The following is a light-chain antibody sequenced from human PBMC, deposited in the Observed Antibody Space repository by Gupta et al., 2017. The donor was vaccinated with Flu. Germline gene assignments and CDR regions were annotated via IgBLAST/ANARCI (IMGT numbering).Light chain of an antibody. Sequence: QSALTQPDSVSGSPGTSITISCTGPSSDVGGYNYVSWYQQHPGKAPKLMIYEVSNRPAGVSNRFSGSKSGNTASLTISGLHAEDEADYYCSSYTSSSTLEVFGGGTKLTVL. J-gene: IGLJ3*02. CDR2: EVS. CDR1: SSDVGGYNY. CDR3: SSYTSSSTLEV. V-gene: IGLV2-14*01.